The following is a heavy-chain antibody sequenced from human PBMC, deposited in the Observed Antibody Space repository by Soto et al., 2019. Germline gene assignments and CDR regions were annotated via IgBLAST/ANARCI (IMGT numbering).Heavy chain of an antibody. CDR2: IYYSGST. CDR3: ARLGGYYQALDT. V-gene: IGHV4-59*08. D-gene: IGHD3-22*01. CDR1: GGSISSYY. Sequence: PSETLSLTCTVSGGSISSYYWSWIRQPPGKGLEWIGYIYYSGSTNYNPSLKSRVTISVDTSKNQFSLKLSSVTAADPAVYYCARLGGYYQALDTWGQGTLVTVSS. J-gene: IGHJ5*02.